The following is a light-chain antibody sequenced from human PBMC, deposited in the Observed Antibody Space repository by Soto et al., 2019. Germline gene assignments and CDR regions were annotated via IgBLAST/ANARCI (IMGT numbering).Light chain of an antibody. Sequence: EIVMTQSPATLSVSPGERATLSCRVSQSVTTNLAWYQQNPGQAPRLLIYGASTRATGIPARFSGSGSGTEFTLTISSLQSEDFAVYYWQQYNNWPWTFGQGTKVEIK. V-gene: IGKV3-15*01. J-gene: IGKJ1*01. CDR3: QQYNNWPWT. CDR1: QSVTTN. CDR2: GAS.